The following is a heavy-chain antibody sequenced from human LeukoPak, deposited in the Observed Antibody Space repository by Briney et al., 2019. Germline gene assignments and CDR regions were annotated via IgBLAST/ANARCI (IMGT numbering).Heavy chain of an antibody. Sequence: PSETLSLTCTVSGGSISSYYWSWIRQPPGKGLEWIGEINHSGSTNYNPSLKSRVTISVDTSKNQFSLKLSSVTAADTAVYYCARGRGYYDSSGYGAFDIWGQGTMVTVSS. V-gene: IGHV4-34*01. D-gene: IGHD3-22*01. CDR3: ARGRGYYDSSGYGAFDI. J-gene: IGHJ3*02. CDR1: GGSISSYY. CDR2: INHSGST.